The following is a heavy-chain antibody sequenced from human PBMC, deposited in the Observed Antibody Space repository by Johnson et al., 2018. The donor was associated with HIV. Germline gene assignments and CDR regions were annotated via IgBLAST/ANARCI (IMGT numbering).Heavy chain of an antibody. J-gene: IGHJ3*02. D-gene: IGHD6-13*01. Sequence: VQLVESGGGLVQPGGSLRLSCAASAFTFSSYAMSWVRQAPGKGLEWVSIITGSGGSTYYADSVKGRFTISRDNSKNTLYLQMNSLRAEDTALYYCAKVAVATAAGGVPLDIWGQEQWSPSLQ. V-gene: IGHV3-23*04. CDR1: AFTFSSYA. CDR3: AKVAVATAAGGVPLDI. CDR2: ITGSGGST.